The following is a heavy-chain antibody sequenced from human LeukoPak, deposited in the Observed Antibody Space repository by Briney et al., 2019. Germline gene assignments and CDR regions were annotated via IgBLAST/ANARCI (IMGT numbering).Heavy chain of an antibody. CDR3: ARVHSGSYYADYYYYMDV. J-gene: IGHJ6*03. CDR1: GGSISSYY. CDR2: IYYSGST. V-gene: IGHV4-59*01. D-gene: IGHD1-26*01. Sequence: SETLSLTCTVSGGSISSYYWSWIRQPPGKGLEWIGYIYYSGSTNYNPSLKSRVTISVDTSKNQFSLKLSPVTAADTAVYYCARVHSGSYYADYYYYMDVWGKGTTVTVSS.